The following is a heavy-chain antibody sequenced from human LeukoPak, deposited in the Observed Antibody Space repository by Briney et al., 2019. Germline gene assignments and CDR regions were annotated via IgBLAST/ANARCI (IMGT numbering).Heavy chain of an antibody. V-gene: IGHV4-61*02. CDR3: ARGISSTAFDL. D-gene: IGHD6-13*01. CDR2: IYTTGTT. J-gene: IGHJ4*02. Sequence: SETLSVTCTVSGGSISSGSSYWSWIRQAAGQGLEWIGRIYTTGTTKYNPSLTSRATISADTSENQFSLRLNSVTAADTALYYCARGISSTAFDLWGQGTLVTLCS. CDR1: GGSISSGSSY.